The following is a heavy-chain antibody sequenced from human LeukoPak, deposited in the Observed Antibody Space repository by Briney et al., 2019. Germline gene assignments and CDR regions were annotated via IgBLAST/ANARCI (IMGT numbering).Heavy chain of an antibody. CDR3: AKDRYNWKLVAPVDY. Sequence: ASVKVSCKASGYTFTSYYMHWVRQAPGQGLEWMGIINPSGGSTSYAQKFQGRVTMTRDTSTSTVYMELSSLRAEDTAVYYCAKDRYNWKLVAPVDYWGQGTLVTVSS. CDR1: GYTFTSYY. D-gene: IGHD1-20*01. V-gene: IGHV1-46*01. J-gene: IGHJ4*02. CDR2: INPSGGST.